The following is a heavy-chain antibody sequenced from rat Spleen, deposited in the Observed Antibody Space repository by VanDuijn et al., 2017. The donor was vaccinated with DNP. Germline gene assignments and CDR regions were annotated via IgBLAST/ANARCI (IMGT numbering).Heavy chain of an antibody. Sequence: QVQLKESGPGLVQPSQTLSLTCTVSGVSLTSNTVAWVRQPPGKGLEWIAAVSSGGTTYYNSALKPRLSISRDTSKSQVFLQMNSLQTEDTAMYFCARSDYHDGSHYYGYFDYWGQGVLVTVAS. V-gene: IGHV2-6*01. CDR2: VSSGGTT. D-gene: IGHD1-12*02. CDR1: GVSLTSNT. J-gene: IGHJ2*01. CDR3: ARSDYHDGSHYYGYFDY.